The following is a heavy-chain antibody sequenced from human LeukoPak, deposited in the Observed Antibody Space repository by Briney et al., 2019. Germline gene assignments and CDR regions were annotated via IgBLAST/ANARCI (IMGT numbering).Heavy chain of an antibody. CDR1: GGSISSSSYY. V-gene: IGHV4-39*01. CDR2: IYYSGST. CDR3: AMGSGSYYLIVVEDY. Sequence: SETLSLTCTVSGGSISSSSYYWGWIRQPPGKGLEWIGSIYYSGSTYYNPSLKSRVTISVDTSKNQFSLKLSSVTAADTAVYYCAMGSGSYYLIVVEDYRGQGTLVTVSS. J-gene: IGHJ4*02. D-gene: IGHD3-10*01.